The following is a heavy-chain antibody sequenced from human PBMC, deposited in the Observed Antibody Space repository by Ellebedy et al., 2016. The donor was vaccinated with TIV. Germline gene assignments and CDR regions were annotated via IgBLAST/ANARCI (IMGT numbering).Heavy chain of an antibody. CDR1: GGSISSSSDY. V-gene: IGHV4-61*01. CDR2: VYYAGSA. J-gene: IGHJ2*01. Sequence: MPGGSLRLSCTVSGGSISSSSDYWSWIRQPPGKELEWIAYVYYAGSANYNPSLKSRVTISVDTSKSQFSLQLSSVTAADTAVYYCASAPLGRNWYFDFWGRGTLVTVSA. CDR3: ASAPLGRNWYFDF. D-gene: IGHD1-26*01.